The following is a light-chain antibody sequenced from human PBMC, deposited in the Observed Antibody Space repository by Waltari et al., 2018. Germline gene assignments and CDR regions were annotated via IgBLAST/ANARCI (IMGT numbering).Light chain of an antibody. Sequence: SYELPQPPSVSVSPGQTARITCSGDALPKKYAYWYQQKSGQAPVLVIYEDRKRPSGIPERFSGSSSGTTATLTVSGAQVDDEADYYCSSTDSSSKVFGGGTKLTVL. CDR2: EDR. CDR1: ALPKKY. CDR3: SSTDSSSKV. J-gene: IGLJ2*01. V-gene: IGLV3-10*01.